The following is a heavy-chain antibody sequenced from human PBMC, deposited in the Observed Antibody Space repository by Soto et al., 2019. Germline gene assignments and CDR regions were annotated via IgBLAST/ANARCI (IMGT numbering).Heavy chain of an antibody. CDR2: IGDNGGRS. V-gene: IGHV3-23*01. CDR3: AKIGPVTRNPDY. D-gene: IGHD4-17*01. CDR1: GFTFSSYA. Sequence: EVQLLESGGSLVQPGGALRLSCGASGFTFSSYAMSWVRQAPGKGLEWVSSIGDNGGRSSYADSVKGRFTIPRDNSKNTLYLQMNSMRAEDTAVYYCAKIGPVTRNPDYCGQGTLVVVSS. J-gene: IGHJ4*02.